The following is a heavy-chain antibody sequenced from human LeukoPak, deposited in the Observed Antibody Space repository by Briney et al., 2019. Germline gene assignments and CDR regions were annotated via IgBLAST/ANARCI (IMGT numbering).Heavy chain of an antibody. J-gene: IGHJ4*02. CDR1: GYTFTTYY. CDR3: ARAYSSTTSFDY. D-gene: IGHD2-2*01. Sequence: ASVKVSCKASGYTFTTYYMHWLRQAPGQGLEWMGRINPSGGSTNYAQNFQGRVTMTRDTSTSTVYMEVSSLRSEDTAVYYCARAYSSTTSFDYWGQGTLVTVS. V-gene: IGHV1-46*01. CDR2: INPSGGST.